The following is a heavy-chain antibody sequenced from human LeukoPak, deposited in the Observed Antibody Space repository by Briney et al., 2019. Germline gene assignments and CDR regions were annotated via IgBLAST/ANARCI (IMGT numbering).Heavy chain of an antibody. CDR2: VTGSGSST. J-gene: IGHJ1*01. CDR3: EKDRYSTSWSEYFHH. Sequence: GGSLRLSCAASGFIFSSYAMSWVRQAPGKGLEWVSAVTGSGSSTYYADSVKGRFTISRDNSRNTLYLQMNSLRAEDTAIYYCEKDRYSTSWSEYFHHWGQGTLVTVSS. CDR1: GFIFSSYA. V-gene: IGHV3-23*01. D-gene: IGHD2-2*01.